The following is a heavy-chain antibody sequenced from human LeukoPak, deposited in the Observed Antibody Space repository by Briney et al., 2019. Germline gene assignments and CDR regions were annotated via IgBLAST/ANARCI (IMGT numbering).Heavy chain of an antibody. CDR1: GYTFTGYY. CDR2: INPNSGGT. CDR3: ARTCSSTSCYVVDY. V-gene: IGHV1-2*02. J-gene: IGHJ4*02. Sequence: ASVKVSCKASGYTFTGYYMHWVRQAPGQGLEWMGWINPNSGGTNYAQKFQGRVTMTRDTSISTAYMELSRLRSDDTAVYYCARTCSSTSCYVVDYWGQGTLVTVSS. D-gene: IGHD2-2*01.